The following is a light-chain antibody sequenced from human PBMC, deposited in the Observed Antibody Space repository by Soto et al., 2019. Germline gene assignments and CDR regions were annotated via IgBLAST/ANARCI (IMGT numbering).Light chain of an antibody. J-gene: IGKJ1*01. Sequence: DIQMTQSPSTLSASVGDRVTITCRASQSISSWLAWYQQKPGKAPKLLIYDASSLESGVPSRFSGSGSGTEFPLTISCLQPDDFATYYCQQYDSYRTFGQGTKVEIK. V-gene: IGKV1-5*01. CDR3: QQYDSYRT. CDR2: DAS. CDR1: QSISSW.